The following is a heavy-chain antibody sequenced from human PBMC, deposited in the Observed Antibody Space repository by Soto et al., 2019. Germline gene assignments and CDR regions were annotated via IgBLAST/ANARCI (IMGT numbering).Heavy chain of an antibody. CDR3: ARGVTAGVDY. CDR1: GYSFTSLD. J-gene: IGHJ4*02. Sequence: QVQLVQSGAEVREPGASVKVSCKASGYSFTSLDINWVRQTTVQGLEWMGWMQPSSGRTGYAQKFQGRVTMTRDTSINTAYMELSSLTSADTAFYYCARGVTAGVDYWGQGTLVTVSS. V-gene: IGHV1-8*01. CDR2: MQPSSGRT. D-gene: IGHD1-26*01.